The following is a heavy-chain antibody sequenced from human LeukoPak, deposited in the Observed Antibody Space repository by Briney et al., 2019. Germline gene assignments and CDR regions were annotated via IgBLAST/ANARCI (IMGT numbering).Heavy chain of an antibody. D-gene: IGHD1-26*01. V-gene: IGHV1-69*13. Sequence: SVTVSCKASGGTFSSYAISWVRQAPGQGLEWMGGIIPIFGTANYAQKFQGRVTITADESTSTAYMELSSLRSEDTAVYYCARDIRPSGSYFNWFDPWGQGTLGSVSS. J-gene: IGHJ5*02. CDR2: IIPIFGTA. CDR1: GGTFSSYA. CDR3: ARDIRPSGSYFNWFDP.